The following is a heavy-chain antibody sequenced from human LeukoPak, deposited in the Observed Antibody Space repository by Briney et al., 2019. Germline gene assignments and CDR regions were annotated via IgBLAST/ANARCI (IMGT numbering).Heavy chain of an antibody. D-gene: IGHD3/OR15-3a*01. CDR3: ARGRGSRTGFNGDYLDY. V-gene: IGHV1-69*04. CDR1: GYTFSNYA. CDR2: ITPILGLI. Sequence: ASVKVSCKASGYTFSNYAINWVRQAPGQGLEWIGRITPILGLINYAQTLQGRVTISADKSTNTGYMEVTGLRSEDTAIYYCARGRGSRTGFNGDYLDYWGQGTLLTVSS. J-gene: IGHJ4*02.